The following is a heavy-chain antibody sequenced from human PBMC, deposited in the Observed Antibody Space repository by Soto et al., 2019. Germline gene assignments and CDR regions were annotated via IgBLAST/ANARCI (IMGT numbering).Heavy chain of an antibody. V-gene: IGHV3-73*02. CDR1: GFTFSGSA. CDR2: IRSKANSYAT. J-gene: IGHJ4*02. D-gene: IGHD3-22*01. CDR3: TRHYYDSSGDFDY. Sequence: EVQLVESGGGLVQPGGSLKLSCAASGFTFSGSAMHWVRQASGKGLEWVGRIRSKANSYATAYAASVKGRFTISRDDSKNTAYLQMNSLKTEDPAVYYCTRHYYDSSGDFDYWGQGTLVTGSS.